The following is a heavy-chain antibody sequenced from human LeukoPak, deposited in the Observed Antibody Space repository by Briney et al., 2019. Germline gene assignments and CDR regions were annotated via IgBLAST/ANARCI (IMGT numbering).Heavy chain of an antibody. V-gene: IGHV1-18*01. CDR2: ISAYNGNT. CDR1: GYTFTSYG. Sequence: ASVKVSCEASGYTFTSYGISWVRQAPGQGLEWMGWISAYNGNTNYAQKLRGRVTMTTDTSTSTAYMELRSLRSDDTAVYYCARVGDIAVAPNTDYWGQGTLVTVSS. D-gene: IGHD6-19*01. J-gene: IGHJ4*02. CDR3: ARVGDIAVAPNTDY.